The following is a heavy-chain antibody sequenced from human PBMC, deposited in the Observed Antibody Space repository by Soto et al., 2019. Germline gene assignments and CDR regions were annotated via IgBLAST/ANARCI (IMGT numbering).Heavy chain of an antibody. CDR1: GFTFSSYA. Sequence: GGSLRLSCAASGFTFSSYAMSWVRQAPGKGLEWVSAISGSGGSTYYADSVKGRFTISRDNSKNTLYLQMNSLRAEDTAVYYCAGGPNWNYYYYYGMDVWGQGTTVTVSS. J-gene: IGHJ6*02. D-gene: IGHD1-1*01. V-gene: IGHV3-23*01. CDR3: AGGPNWNYYYYYGMDV. CDR2: ISGSGGST.